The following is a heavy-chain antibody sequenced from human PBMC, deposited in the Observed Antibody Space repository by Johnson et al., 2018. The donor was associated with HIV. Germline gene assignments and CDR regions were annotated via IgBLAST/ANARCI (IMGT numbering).Heavy chain of an antibody. CDR1: GFTFSSYA. Sequence: QVQLVESGGGVVQPGGSLRLSCAASGFTFSSYAIHWVRQAPGKGLEWVAVISYDGSNKYYTDSVKGRFTISRDNSKNTLYLQMNSLRAEDTAVYYWAREAATTFWGWDAFDIWGQGTMVTISS. CDR2: ISYDGSNK. CDR3: AREAATTFWGWDAFDI. D-gene: IGHD3-10*02. V-gene: IGHV3-30-3*01. J-gene: IGHJ3*02.